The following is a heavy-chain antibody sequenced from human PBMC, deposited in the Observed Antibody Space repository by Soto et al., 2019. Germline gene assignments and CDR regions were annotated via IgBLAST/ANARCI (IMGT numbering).Heavy chain of an antibody. CDR1: GDTFNSYA. Sequence: ASVKVSCKASGDTFNSYAIHWVRQVPGQGPEWMAWINVGSGNTRYSQKFQGRVTITRDTSATTGYMELSSLRSEDTAVYYYARGTGVQNWFDPWGQGTLVTVS. D-gene: IGHD1-1*01. J-gene: IGHJ5*02. CDR3: ARGTGVQNWFDP. CDR2: INVGSGNT. V-gene: IGHV1-3*01.